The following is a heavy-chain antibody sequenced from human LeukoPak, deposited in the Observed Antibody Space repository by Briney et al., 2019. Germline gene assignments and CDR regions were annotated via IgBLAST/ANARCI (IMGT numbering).Heavy chain of an antibody. D-gene: IGHD3-10*01. CDR1: GGTFSSYA. J-gene: IGHJ5*02. CDR2: IIPIFGTA. CDR3: ARGSMVRGVIITMGWFDP. Sequence: ASVKVSCKASGGTFSSYAISWVRQAPGQGLEWMGRIIPIFGTANYAQKFQGRVTITADKSTSTAYMELSSLRSGDTAVYYCARGSMVRGVIITMGWFDPWGQGTLVTVSS. V-gene: IGHV1-69*06.